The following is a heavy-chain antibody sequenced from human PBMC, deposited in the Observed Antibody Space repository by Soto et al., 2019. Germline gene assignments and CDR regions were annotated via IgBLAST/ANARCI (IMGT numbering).Heavy chain of an antibody. CDR2: INTYNGNT. D-gene: IGHD2-2*01. J-gene: IGHJ4*02. V-gene: IGHV1-18*01. CDR1: GYTFSDYG. Sequence: QVHLVQSEGEVKKPGASVKVSCKTSGYTFSDYGVSWVRQAPGQDLEWMGWINTYNGNTKYEHKFQGRVTLTTDASTRTVFLELTSLKFDDAAVYYCARGFIPENYWGQGTRVTVSS. CDR3: ARGFIPENY.